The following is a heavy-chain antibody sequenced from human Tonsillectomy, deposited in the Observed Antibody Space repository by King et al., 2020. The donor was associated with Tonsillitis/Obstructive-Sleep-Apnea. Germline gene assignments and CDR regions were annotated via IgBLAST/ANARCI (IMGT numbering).Heavy chain of an antibody. Sequence: HVQLQQWGAGLLKPSETLSLTCAVYGGSFSGYYWSWIRQPPGKGLEWIGEINHSGSTNYNPSLKSRVTISVDTSKNQFSLKLSSVTAADTAVYYWASTYYYDSSGYYYEDYWGQGTLVTVSS. CDR1: GGSFSGYY. V-gene: IGHV4-34*01. CDR2: INHSGST. D-gene: IGHD3-22*01. CDR3: ASTYYYDSSGYYYEDY. J-gene: IGHJ4*02.